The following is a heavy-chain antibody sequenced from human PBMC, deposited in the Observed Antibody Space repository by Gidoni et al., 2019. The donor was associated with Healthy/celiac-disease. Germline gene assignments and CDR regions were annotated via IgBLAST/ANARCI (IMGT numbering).Heavy chain of an antibody. V-gene: IGHV4-59*01. Sequence: QVQLQESGPGLVKPSETLSLTCTVSGGSISSYYWSWIRQPPGKGLEWIGYIYYSGSTNYNPSLKSRVTISVDTSKNQFSLKLSSVTAADTAVYYCARSAPDSSGGWDHFDYWGQGTLVTVSS. J-gene: IGHJ4*02. CDR3: ARSAPDSSGGWDHFDY. CDR1: GGSISSYY. CDR2: IYYSGST. D-gene: IGHD6-19*01.